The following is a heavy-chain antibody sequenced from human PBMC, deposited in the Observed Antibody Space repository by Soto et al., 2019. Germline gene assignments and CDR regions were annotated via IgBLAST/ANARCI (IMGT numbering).Heavy chain of an antibody. Sequence: PGESLKISCKGSGYSFTSYWIGWVRQMPGKGLEWMGIIYPGDSDTRYSPSFQGQVTISADKSISTAYLQWSSLKASDTAMYYCARLESSGIAAAGRYYYYYMDVWGKGTTVTVSS. D-gene: IGHD6-13*01. V-gene: IGHV5-51*01. CDR1: GYSFTSYW. CDR3: ARLESSGIAAAGRYYYYYMDV. J-gene: IGHJ6*03. CDR2: IYPGDSDT.